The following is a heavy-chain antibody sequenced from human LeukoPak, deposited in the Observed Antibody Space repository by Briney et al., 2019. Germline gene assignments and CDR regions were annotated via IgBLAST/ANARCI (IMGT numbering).Heavy chain of an antibody. CDR1: GFTFTSYS. CDR3: AKGGKWDVTPFNY. V-gene: IGHV3-23*01. Sequence: GGSLRLSCAASGFTFTSYSMNWVRQAPGKGLEWVSTISGGGGSTYYADSVKGRFTISRDNSKNTLYLQVNSLRAEDTAVYYCAKGGKWDVTPFNYWGQGTLVTVSS. CDR2: ISGGGGST. J-gene: IGHJ4*02. D-gene: IGHD1-26*01.